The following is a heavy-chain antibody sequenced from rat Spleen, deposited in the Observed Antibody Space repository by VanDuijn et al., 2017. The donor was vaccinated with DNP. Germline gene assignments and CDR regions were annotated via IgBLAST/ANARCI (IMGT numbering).Heavy chain of an antibody. CDR3: TRRSYSSYIQWYFDF. J-gene: IGHJ1*01. Sequence: EVQLVETGGGLVQPGRSLKLSCVASGFTFSSNWMYWIRQAPGKGLEWVASIANTGDNTYYSDSVKGRFSISRDNAKSTLYLQMDSLRSEDTASYYCTRRSYSSYIQWYFDFWGPGTMVTVSS. CDR1: GFTFSSNW. CDR2: IANTGDNT. D-gene: IGHD1-2*01. V-gene: IGHV5-31*01.